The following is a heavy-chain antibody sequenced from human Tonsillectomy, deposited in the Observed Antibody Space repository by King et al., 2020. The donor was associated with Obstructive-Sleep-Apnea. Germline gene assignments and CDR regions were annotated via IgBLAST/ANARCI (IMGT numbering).Heavy chain of an antibody. CDR3: PRVNMLTSHYFDF. Sequence: VQLVESGVEVKKPGESLKISCKGSGYNFGNYWVAWVRHMPGKGLEWMGIIYAGDSDARHSPSFQGQVTFSADRSTSTAYLHWNSLKASDTALYYCPRVNMLTSHYFDFWGQGTLVTVSS. J-gene: IGHJ4*02. V-gene: IGHV5-51*01. D-gene: IGHD3-16*01. CDR2: IYAGDSDA. CDR1: GYNFGNYW.